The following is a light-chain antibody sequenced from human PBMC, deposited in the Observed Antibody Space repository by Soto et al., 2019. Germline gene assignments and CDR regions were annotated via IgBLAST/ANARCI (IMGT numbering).Light chain of an antibody. V-gene: IGKV1-5*03. Sequence: DIQMTKFPSTLPASVGDRVTITCRASQSISSWVAWYQQQPGKAPKLLNYEASTLKSGVPSRFSGSGAGTEFTLTISILQPDDFATYYCQQSYSTLTFGGGTKVDIK. CDR1: QSISSW. J-gene: IGKJ4*01. CDR2: EAS. CDR3: QQSYSTLT.